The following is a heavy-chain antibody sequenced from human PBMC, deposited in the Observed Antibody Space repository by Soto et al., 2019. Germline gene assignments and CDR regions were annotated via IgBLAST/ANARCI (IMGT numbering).Heavy chain of an antibody. CDR1: GYIFNSHA. D-gene: IGHD6-19*01. Sequence: QVQLVQSGAEVKKPGASVKVSCKASGYIFNSHAMHWVRQAPGQRLEWMGWINAGNGNTKYSQKYQGRASLTRDPNASTAYMELSSLRSEDTDVYYYARDQRGLAGFEYYYYGMDIWGPGTTVTVS. CDR2: INAGNGNT. J-gene: IGHJ6*02. CDR3: ARDQRGLAGFEYYYYGMDI. V-gene: IGHV1-3*01.